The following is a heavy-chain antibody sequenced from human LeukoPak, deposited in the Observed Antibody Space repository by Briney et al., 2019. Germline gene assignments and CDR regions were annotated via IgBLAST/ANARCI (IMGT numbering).Heavy chain of an antibody. D-gene: IGHD3-22*01. V-gene: IGHV3-30*02. Sequence: QPGGSLRLSCVASEFTFSSYGMHWVRQAPGRGLEWVAFIQYDGSDEKYGDSVKGRFTISRDNSKNTLYLQMNSLRAEDTAVYYCARAFLPRGYDSSGYYLEYYFDYWGQGTLVTVSS. CDR2: IQYDGSDE. CDR1: EFTFSSYG. J-gene: IGHJ4*02. CDR3: ARAFLPRGYDSSGYYLEYYFDY.